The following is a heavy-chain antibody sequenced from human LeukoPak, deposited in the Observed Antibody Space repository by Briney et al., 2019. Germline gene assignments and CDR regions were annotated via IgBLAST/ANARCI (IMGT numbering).Heavy chain of an antibody. V-gene: IGHV3-53*01. D-gene: IGHD6-19*01. CDR3: ARLAGSDTNNWFDP. CDR2: IYSGGST. CDR1: GFTVSSNY. Sequence: GGSLRLSCAASGFTVSSNYMSWVRQAPGKGLEWVSVIYSGGSTYYADSVKGRFTISRDNSKNTLYLQMNSLRAEDTAMYYCARLAGSDTNNWFDPWGQGTLVTVSS. J-gene: IGHJ5*02.